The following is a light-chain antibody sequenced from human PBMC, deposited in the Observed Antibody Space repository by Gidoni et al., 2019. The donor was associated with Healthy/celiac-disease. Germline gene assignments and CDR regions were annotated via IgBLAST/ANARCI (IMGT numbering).Light chain of an antibody. CDR3: QSYDSSLSGSGV. Sequence: QSVLTQPPSVSGAPGQRVTISCTGSSPNIGADYDVHWYQQLPGTAPKLLIYGNSNRPSGVPDRFSGSKSGTSASLAITGLQAEDEADYYCQSYDSSLSGSGVFGGGTKLTVL. J-gene: IGLJ2*01. CDR2: GNS. CDR1: SPNIGADYD. V-gene: IGLV1-40*01.